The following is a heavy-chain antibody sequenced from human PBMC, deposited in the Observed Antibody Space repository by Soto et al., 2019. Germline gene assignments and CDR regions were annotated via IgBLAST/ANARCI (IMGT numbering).Heavy chain of an antibody. D-gene: IGHD3-3*01. CDR2: INAGNGNT. J-gene: IGHJ6*03. V-gene: IGHV1-3*01. CDR3: ARGTIFGVVIGYYMDV. Sequence: QVQLVQSGAEVKKPGASVKVSCKASGYTFTSYAMHWVRQAPGQRLEWMGWINAGNGNTKYSQKFQGRVTITRDTSASTAYMELSSLRSEDTAVYYCARGTIFGVVIGYYMDVWGKGTTVTVSS. CDR1: GYTFTSYA.